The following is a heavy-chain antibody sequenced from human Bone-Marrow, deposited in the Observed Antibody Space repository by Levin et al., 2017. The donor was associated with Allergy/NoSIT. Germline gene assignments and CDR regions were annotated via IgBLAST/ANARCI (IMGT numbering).Heavy chain of an antibody. CDR2: ISSSGSTI. V-gene: IGHV3-48*03. Sequence: GGSLRLSCAASGFTFSSYEMNWVRQAPGKGLEWVSYISSSGSTIYYADSVKGRFTISRDNAKNSLYLQMNSLRAEDTAVYYCARDDEPRGLTGYLNYYYYGMDVWGQGTTVTVSS. CDR1: GFTFSSYE. J-gene: IGHJ6*02. D-gene: IGHD3-9*01. CDR3: ARDDEPRGLTGYLNYYYYGMDV.